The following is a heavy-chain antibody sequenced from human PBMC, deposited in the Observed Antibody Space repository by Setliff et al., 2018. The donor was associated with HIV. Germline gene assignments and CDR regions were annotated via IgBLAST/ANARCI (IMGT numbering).Heavy chain of an antibody. CDR1: GFTFSSYS. CDR3: SGDLRVAGYSYFAF. CDR2: ISSSSSYI. V-gene: IGHV3-21*04. Sequence: GGSLRLSCAASGFTFSSYSMNWVRQAPGKGLEWVSSISSSSSYIYYADSVKGRFTISRDNAKNSLYLQMNSLRAEDTAVYYCSGDLRVAGYSYFAFWGQGTLVTVSS. D-gene: IGHD6-19*01. J-gene: IGHJ4*02.